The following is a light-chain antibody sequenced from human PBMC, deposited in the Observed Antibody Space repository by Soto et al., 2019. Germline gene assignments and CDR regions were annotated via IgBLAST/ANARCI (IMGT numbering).Light chain of an antibody. V-gene: IGKV3-20*01. CDR3: QQYGPSPT. CDR1: QSVSSDY. J-gene: IGKJ4*01. CDR2: ATS. Sequence: EIVLTQSPGTLSLSPGERATLSCRASQSVSSDYLGWYQQKPGQAPRLLIYATSTRATGIPDRFTGGGSGTGFTLTISRLEPEDSAAYYCQQYGPSPTFGGGTKVDIK.